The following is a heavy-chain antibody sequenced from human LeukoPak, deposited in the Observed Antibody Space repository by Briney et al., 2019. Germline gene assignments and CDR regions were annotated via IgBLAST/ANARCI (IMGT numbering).Heavy chain of an antibody. J-gene: IGHJ5*02. Sequence: ASVKVSCKASGYTFTGYYMHWVRQAPGQGLEWMGWINPNSGGTNYAQNFQGRVTMTRDTSISTAYMELSRLRSDDTAVYYCAREEQRDNFFDPWGQGTLVTVSS. V-gene: IGHV1-2*02. CDR3: AREEQRDNFFDP. CDR1: GYTFTGYY. D-gene: IGHD6-25*01. CDR2: INPNSGGT.